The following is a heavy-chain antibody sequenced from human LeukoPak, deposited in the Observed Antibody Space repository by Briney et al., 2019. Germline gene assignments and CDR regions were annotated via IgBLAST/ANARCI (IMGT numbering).Heavy chain of an antibody. CDR2: MNPNSGNT. Sequence: ASVKVSCKASGYTFTSYDINWVRQATGQGLEWMGWMNPNSGNTGYAQKFQGRVTMTRNTSISTAYMELSSLRSEDTAVYYGAGGYDSSGYYLDWGQGTLVTVSS. V-gene: IGHV1-8*01. D-gene: IGHD3-22*01. CDR3: AGGYDSSGYYLD. J-gene: IGHJ4*02. CDR1: GYTFTSYD.